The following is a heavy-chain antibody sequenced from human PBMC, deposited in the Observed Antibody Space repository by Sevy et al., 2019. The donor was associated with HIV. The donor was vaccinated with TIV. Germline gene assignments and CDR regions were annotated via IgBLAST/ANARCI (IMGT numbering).Heavy chain of an antibody. CDR1: GFTFSSYE. Sequence: GGSLRLSCAASGFTFSSYEMNWVRQAPGKGLEWVSYISSSGSTIYYADSVKGRFTISRDNATNSLYLQMNSLRAEDTAVYYCARDSGHYYGSGSYGYYYYYMDVWGKGTTVTVSS. J-gene: IGHJ6*03. V-gene: IGHV3-48*03. CDR3: ARDSGHYYGSGSYGYYYYYMDV. CDR2: ISSSGSTI. D-gene: IGHD3-10*01.